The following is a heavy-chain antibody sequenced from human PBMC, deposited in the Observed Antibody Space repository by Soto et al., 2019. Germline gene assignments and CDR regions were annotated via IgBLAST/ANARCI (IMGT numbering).Heavy chain of an antibody. V-gene: IGHV1-18*01. CDR2: VSNYNGDA. CDR3: ASVEYYYMNV. D-gene: IGHD6-6*01. CDR1: GDSFSNYG. Sequence: QVQLEQSGGEVKKPGASVKVSCKASGDSFSNYGISWVRQAPGQGLEWVGWVSNYNGDARYAQNVQGRITMSTDKSTGTAYMELMNLRSDDTARYFFASVEYYYMNVWGKGTTVTVSS. J-gene: IGHJ6*03.